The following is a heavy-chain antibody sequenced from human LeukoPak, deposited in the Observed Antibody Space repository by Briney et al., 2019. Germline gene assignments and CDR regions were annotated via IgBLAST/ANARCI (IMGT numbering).Heavy chain of an antibody. D-gene: IGHD3-22*01. CDR1: GFTFSSYS. J-gene: IGHJ4*02. V-gene: IGHV3-21*01. Sequence: PGGSLRLSCAASGFTFSSYSMNWVRQAPGKGLEWVSSISSSSSYIYYADSVKGRFTISRDNAKNSLYLQMNSLRAEDTAVYYCARDNFNYYDSSGPILDWGQGTLVTVSS. CDR2: ISSSSSYI. CDR3: ARDNFNYYDSSGPILD.